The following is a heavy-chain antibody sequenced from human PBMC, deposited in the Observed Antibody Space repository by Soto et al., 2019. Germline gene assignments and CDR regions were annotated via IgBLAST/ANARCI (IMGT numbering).Heavy chain of an antibody. CDR2: ISSSSSTI. D-gene: IGHD3-16*02. CDR3: AREGRWYDYIWGSYRLGLDY. J-gene: IGHJ4*02. CDR1: GFTFSSYS. V-gene: IGHV3-48*01. Sequence: EVQLVASGGGLVQPGGSLRLSCAASGFTFSSYSMNWVRQAPGKGLEWVSYISSSSSTIYYADSVKGRFTISRDNAKNSLYLQMNSLRAEDTAVYYCAREGRWYDYIWGSYRLGLDYWGQGTLVTVSS.